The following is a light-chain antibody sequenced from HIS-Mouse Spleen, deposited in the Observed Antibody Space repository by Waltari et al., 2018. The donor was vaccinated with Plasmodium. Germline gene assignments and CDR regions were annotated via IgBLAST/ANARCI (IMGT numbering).Light chain of an antibody. CDR1: SFPKKY. CDR2: ADS. J-gene: IGLJ3*02. V-gene: IGLV3-10*01. Sequence: SYELPQPPSVSVSPGQTARITCSGDSFPKKYSYWYQQKSGQAPVLVIYADSKRPSGIPERCSGSSSGTMATLTISGAQVEDEADYYCYSTDSSGNHRVFGGGTKLTVL. CDR3: YSTDSSGNHRV.